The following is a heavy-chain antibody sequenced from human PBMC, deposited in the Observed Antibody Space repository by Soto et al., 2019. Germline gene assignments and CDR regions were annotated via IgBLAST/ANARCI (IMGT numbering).Heavy chain of an antibody. Sequence: SVKVSCKASGGTFSSYTISWVRQAPGQGLEWMGRIIPILGIANYPQEFQGRVTMTRDTSTSTVYMDLSSLTSEDTAVYYCARGLFAGDVWGKGTTVTVSS. CDR1: GGTFSSYT. V-gene: IGHV1-69*02. CDR2: IIPILGIA. J-gene: IGHJ6*04. CDR3: ARGLFAGDV.